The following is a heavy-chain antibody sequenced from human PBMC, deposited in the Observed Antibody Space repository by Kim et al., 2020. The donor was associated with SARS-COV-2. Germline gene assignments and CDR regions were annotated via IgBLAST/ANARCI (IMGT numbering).Heavy chain of an antibody. CDR1: GGSFSGYY. CDR3: ARKAQGHYDSSGKGGGRPSWWYFDL. V-gene: IGHV4-34*01. J-gene: IGHJ2*01. CDR2: INHSGST. Sequence: SETLSLTCAVYGGSFSGYYWSWIRQPPGKGLEWIGEINHSGSTNYNPSLKSRVTISVDTSKNQFSLKLSSVTAADTAVYYCARKAQGHYDSSGKGGGRPSWWYFDLWGRGTLVTVSS. D-gene: IGHD3-22*01.